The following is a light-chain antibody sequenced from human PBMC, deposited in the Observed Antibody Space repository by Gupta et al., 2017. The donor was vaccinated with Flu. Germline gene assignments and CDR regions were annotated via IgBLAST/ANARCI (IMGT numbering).Light chain of an antibody. CDR1: QSVGTY. CDR3: QKRSNWPPST. J-gene: IGKJ2*01. CDR2: DAS. V-gene: IGKV3-11*01. Sequence: EIVLTQSPATLSLSPGERATLSCRASQSVGTYLAWYQQKPGQTPRLLIYDASNRATGIPARFSGSGSGTDFTLTISSLEPEDFAVYYCQKRSNWPPSTFGQGTRLEI.